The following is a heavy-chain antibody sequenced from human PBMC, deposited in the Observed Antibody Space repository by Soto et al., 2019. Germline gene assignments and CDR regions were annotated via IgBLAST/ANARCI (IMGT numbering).Heavy chain of an antibody. D-gene: IGHD2-21*02. CDR3: ARWTYCGGDCYWLDF. CDR2: IYYSGSA. V-gene: IGHV4-59*01. CDR1: GGSISGVY. Sequence: SETLSLTCTISGGSISGVYWGWIRQPPGKGLEWIGNIYYSGSANYDPSLRSRVTISLNTSKNQFSLNLNSVTAADTAIYYCARWTYCGGDCYWLDFWGQGTLVTVSS. J-gene: IGHJ4*02.